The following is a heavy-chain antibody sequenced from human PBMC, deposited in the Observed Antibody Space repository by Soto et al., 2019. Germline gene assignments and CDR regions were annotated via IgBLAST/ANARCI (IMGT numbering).Heavy chain of an antibody. CDR1: GGTFSSYA. CDR2: IIPIFGTA. D-gene: IGHD3-3*01. Sequence: QVQLVQSGAEVKKPGSSVKVSCKASGGTFSSYAISWVRQAPGQGLEWMGGIIPIFGTANYAQKFQGRVTITADESTSTAYMELSSLRSEDTAVYYCARTTIFGGFSYYYGMDVWGQGTTVTVSS. CDR3: ARTTIFGGFSYYYGMDV. J-gene: IGHJ6*02. V-gene: IGHV1-69*01.